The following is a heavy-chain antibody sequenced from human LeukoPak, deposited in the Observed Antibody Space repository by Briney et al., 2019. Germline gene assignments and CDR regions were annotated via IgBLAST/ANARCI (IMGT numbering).Heavy chain of an antibody. Sequence: SQTLSLICTVSGASISSRSYYWSWIRQPPGKGLEWIGYIYYSGSTNYNPSLKSRVTISVDTSKNQFSLKLSSVTAADTAVYYCARVSGYTNWFDPWGQETLVTVSS. V-gene: IGHV4-61*01. J-gene: IGHJ5*02. CDR2: IYYSGST. D-gene: IGHD3-22*01. CDR3: ARVSGYTNWFDP. CDR1: GASISSRSYY.